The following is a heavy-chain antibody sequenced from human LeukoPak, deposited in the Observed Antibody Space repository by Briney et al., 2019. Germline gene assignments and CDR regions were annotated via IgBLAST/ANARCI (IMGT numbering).Heavy chain of an antibody. D-gene: IGHD2/OR15-2a*01. CDR3: ARGSPSYAQWHFDL. CDR1: GFNFGIYG. CDR2: IIPNTGGT. J-gene: IGHJ2*01. Sequence: GGPLRLSCTASGFNFGIYGMHWVRQAPGQGLEWMGWIIPNTGGTNYAQKFQDWVTMSSDTSISTAYMELSSLRSDDTAVYYCARGSPSYAQWHFDLWGRGTLVTVSS. V-gene: IGHV1-2*04.